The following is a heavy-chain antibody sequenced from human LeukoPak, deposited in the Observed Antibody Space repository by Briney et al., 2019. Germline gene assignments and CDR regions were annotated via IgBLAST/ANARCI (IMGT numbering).Heavy chain of an antibody. V-gene: IGHV3-21*01. CDR3: ARDRDIAARPRRFDY. J-gene: IGHJ4*02. CDR1: GFTFSSYS. CDR2: ISSSSSYI. D-gene: IGHD6-6*01. Sequence: PGGSLRLSCAASGFTFSSYSMNWVRQAPGKGLEWVSSISSSSSYIYYADSVKGRFTISRDNAKNSLYLQMNSLRAEDTAVYYCARDRDIAARPRRFDYWGQGTLVTVSS.